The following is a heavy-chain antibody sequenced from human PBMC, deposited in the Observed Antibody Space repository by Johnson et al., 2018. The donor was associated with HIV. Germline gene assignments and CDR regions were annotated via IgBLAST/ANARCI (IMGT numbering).Heavy chain of an antibody. V-gene: IGHV3-11*04. J-gene: IGHJ3*02. CDR2: ISSSGSTI. CDR1: GFTFSDYY. Sequence: VQLVESGGGLVKPGGSLRLSCAASGFTFSDYYMSWIRQAPGKGLEWVSYISSSGSTIYYADSVKGRFTISRDNAKNSLYLHMNSLGAEDTAVYYCTTDPGSWVVSAYSHAFDIWGQGTMVTVSS. CDR3: TTDPGSWVVSAYSHAFDI. D-gene: IGHD2-21*01.